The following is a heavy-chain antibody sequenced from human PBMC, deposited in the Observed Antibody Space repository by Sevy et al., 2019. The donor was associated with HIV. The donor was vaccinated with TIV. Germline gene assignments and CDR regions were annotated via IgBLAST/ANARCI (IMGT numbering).Heavy chain of an antibody. CDR2: ISSSSSYI. D-gene: IGHD3-10*01. Sequence: GGSLRLSCAASGFTFSSYSMNWVRQAPGKGLEWVSSISSSSSYIYYADSVKGRFTISRDNAKNSLYRQMNSLGAEDTAVYYCARDRVRNWFDPWGQGTLVTVSS. V-gene: IGHV3-21*01. CDR3: ARDRVRNWFDP. CDR1: GFTFSSYS. J-gene: IGHJ5*02.